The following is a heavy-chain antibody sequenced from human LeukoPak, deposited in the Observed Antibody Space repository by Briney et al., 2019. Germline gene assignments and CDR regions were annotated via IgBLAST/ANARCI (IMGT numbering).Heavy chain of an antibody. CDR1: GYTFTVYY. V-gene: IGHV1-2*02. J-gene: IGHJ6*02. D-gene: IGHD3-10*01. CDR3: ARRGGTTGSYGANYYYYYGMDV. CDR2: INPNSGGT. Sequence: ASLKVSCKASGYTFTVYYMHWVRQAPGQGLEWMGWINPNSGGTNYAQKFQGRVTMTRDTSISTAYMELSRLRSDDTAVYYCARRGGTTGSYGANYYYYYGMDVWGQGTTVTVSS.